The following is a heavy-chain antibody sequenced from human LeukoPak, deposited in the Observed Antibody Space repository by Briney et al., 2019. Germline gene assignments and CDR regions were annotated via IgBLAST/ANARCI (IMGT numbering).Heavy chain of an antibody. V-gene: IGHV3-48*01. CDR3: ARGEAAAGGCFDY. CDR2: ISSSSSTI. Sequence: GGSLRLSCAASRFTFSSYSMNWVRQAPGKGLEWVSYISSSSSTIYYADSVKGRFTISRDNAKNSLYLQMNSLRAEDTAVYYCARGEAAAGGCFDYWGQGTLVTVSS. CDR1: RFTFSSYS. J-gene: IGHJ4*02. D-gene: IGHD6-13*01.